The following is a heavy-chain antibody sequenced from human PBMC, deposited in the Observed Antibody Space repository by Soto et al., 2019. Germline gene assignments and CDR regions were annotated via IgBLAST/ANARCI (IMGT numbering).Heavy chain of an antibody. Sequence: LSLTCTVSGDSVNSGSYYWTWIRQAPGKGLEWLGYIYHIGTTRYNPSLKSRATISLDTSKSQFSLRLTSVTAADTAVYFCARESIVGATRFDPWGHGTLVTVS. CDR2: IYHIGTT. CDR3: ARESIVGATRFDP. CDR1: GDSVNSGSYY. D-gene: IGHD1-26*01. V-gene: IGHV4-61*01. J-gene: IGHJ5*02.